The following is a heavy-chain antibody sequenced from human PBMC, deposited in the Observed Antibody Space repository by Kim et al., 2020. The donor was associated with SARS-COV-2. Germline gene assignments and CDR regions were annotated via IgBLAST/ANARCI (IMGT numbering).Heavy chain of an antibody. CDR2: TSFDGSKK. J-gene: IGHJ3*02. CDR3: AKVAYNWNREDGLDM. D-gene: IGHD1-20*01. CDR1: RFTFSRYD. V-gene: IGHV3-30*18. Sequence: GGSLRLSCAASRFTFSRYDMHWVRQSPGKGLEWVAVTSFDGSKKHYADHVKGRFTVSRDNSEDTLFLEINSLRPEDTAMYYCAKVAYNWNREDGLDMWG.